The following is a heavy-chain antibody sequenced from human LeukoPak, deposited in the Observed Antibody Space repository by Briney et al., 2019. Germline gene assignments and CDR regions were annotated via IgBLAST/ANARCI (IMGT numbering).Heavy chain of an antibody. CDR1: GFTVSSNY. CDR3: ARDTPLHYGSWAITGDY. Sequence: GGSLRLSCAASGFTVSSNYMSWVRQAPEKGLEWVSVIYSGGSTYYADSVKGRFTISRDISKNTLYLQMNSLRAEDTAVYYCARDTPLHYGSWAITGDYWGQGTLVTVSS. D-gene: IGHD3-10*01. CDR2: IYSGGST. V-gene: IGHV3-66*01. J-gene: IGHJ4*02.